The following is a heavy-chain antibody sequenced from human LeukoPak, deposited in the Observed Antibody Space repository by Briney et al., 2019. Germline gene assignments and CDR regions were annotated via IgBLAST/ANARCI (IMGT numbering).Heavy chain of an antibody. V-gene: IGHV3-21*01. J-gene: IGHJ4*02. CDR1: GFTFSSYS. CDR3: ASYGGDPTELNY. Sequence: GGSLRLSCAASGFTFSSYSMNWVRQAPGKGLEWVSSISSSSSYIYYADSVKGRFTISRDNAKISLYLQMNSLRAEDTAVYYCASYGGDPTELNYWGQGTLVTVSS. D-gene: IGHD2-21*02. CDR2: ISSSSSYI.